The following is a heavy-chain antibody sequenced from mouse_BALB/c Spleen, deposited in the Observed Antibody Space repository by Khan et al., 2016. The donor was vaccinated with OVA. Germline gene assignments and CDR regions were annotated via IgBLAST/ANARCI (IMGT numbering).Heavy chain of an antibody. D-gene: IGHD2-12*01. CDR1: GYSITSDYA. CDR3: ARDSSRYNYAKDY. CDR2: INYSGST. J-gene: IGHJ4*01. Sequence: EVKLLESGPGLVNPSQSLSLTCTVTGYSITSDYAWNWIRQFPGNKLEWMGYINYSGSTNYNPALKSRISITRDTSKNQFFLQLNSVTTEDTATYYCARDSSRYNYAKDYWGQGTSVTVSS. V-gene: IGHV3-2*02.